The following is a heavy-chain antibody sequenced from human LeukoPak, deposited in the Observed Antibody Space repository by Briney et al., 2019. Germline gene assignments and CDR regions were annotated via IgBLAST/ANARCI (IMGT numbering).Heavy chain of an antibody. J-gene: IGHJ5*02. V-gene: IGHV4-39*07. CDR1: GGSISSSSYY. CDR3: ARDDRYSSSSDWFDP. CDR2: IYYSGST. D-gene: IGHD6-6*01. Sequence: SETLSLTCTVSGGSISSSSYYWGWLRQPPGKGLEWIGSIYYSGSTYYNPSLKSRVTISVDTSKNQFSLKLSSVTAADTAVYYCARDDRYSSSSDWFDPWGQGTLVTVSS.